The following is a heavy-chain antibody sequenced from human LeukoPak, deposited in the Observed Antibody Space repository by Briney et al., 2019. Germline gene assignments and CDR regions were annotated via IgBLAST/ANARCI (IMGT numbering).Heavy chain of an antibody. CDR3: ARGSYCTGTSCYIGDFFHYMDV. J-gene: IGHJ6*03. V-gene: IGHV3-23*01. Sequence: GGSLRLSCAASAFTFSNYAMTWVRQVPGQGLERVSAISGSGGSAYYSGSVRGRFTISRDNDENTLFLEMNSLRVDDTAVSYCARGSYCTGTSCYIGDFFHYMDVWGQGTTVTVSS. CDR1: AFTFSNYA. CDR2: ISGSGGSA. D-gene: IGHD2-2*02.